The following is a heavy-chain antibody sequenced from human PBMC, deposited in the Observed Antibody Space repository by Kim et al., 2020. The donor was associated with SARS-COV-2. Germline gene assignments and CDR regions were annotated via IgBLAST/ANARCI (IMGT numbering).Heavy chain of an antibody. CDR1: GFRFGDYA. Sequence: GGSLRLSCSASGFRFGDYAMIWVRQAPGKGLEWVSGITAGGATTYYADSVEGRFTISRDNSKNTVYLQMNSLRAEDSAVYYCAKDARSLLAGTGWRFDYWGQGTRVTVSS. CDR2: ITAGGATT. V-gene: IGHV3-23*01. D-gene: IGHD6-19*01. J-gene: IGHJ4*02. CDR3: AKDARSLLAGTGWRFDY.